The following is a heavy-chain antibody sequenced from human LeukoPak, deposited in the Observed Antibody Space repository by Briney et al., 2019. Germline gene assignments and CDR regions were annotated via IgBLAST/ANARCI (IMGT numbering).Heavy chain of an antibody. J-gene: IGHJ3*02. CDR1: GDSVNNYY. Sequence: SETLSLTCSVSGDSVNNYYWSWIRQPPGKGLEWIAYIFHSGDTNYNPSLKSRATISLDTSKNQFSLTLTSVTAADTAVYYCARQRGVSYYDAFGIWGQGTVVTVSS. V-gene: IGHV4-59*08. CDR2: IFHSGDT. CDR3: ARQRGVSYYDAFGI. D-gene: IGHD1-26*01.